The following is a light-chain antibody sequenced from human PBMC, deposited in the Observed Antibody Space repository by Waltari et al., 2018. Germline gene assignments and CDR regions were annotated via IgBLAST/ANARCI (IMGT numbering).Light chain of an antibody. CDR1: SHDVGNYDL. J-gene: IGLJ2*01. CDR3: CSYSGDLSFGVV. CDR2: EVT. Sequence: QSALTQPASVSGSPGQSITISCTGTSHDVGNYDLVSWYQQHPGKAPKLIIYEVTKRPSGFSNRCSGSESGNTASLTISGLHTEDEGDYYCCSYSGDLSFGVVFGGGTKLSVL. V-gene: IGLV2-23*02.